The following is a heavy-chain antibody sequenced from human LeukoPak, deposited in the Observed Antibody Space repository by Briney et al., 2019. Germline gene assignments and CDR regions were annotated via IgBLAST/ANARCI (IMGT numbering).Heavy chain of an antibody. D-gene: IGHD2-21*01. Sequence: GASVKVSCKASGYTFTNYYMHWVRQAPGQGLEWMGIINPSGGSTSFAQRFQGRVTMTRDMSTSKVYMELSSLRSEDTAVYYCARDLSYYLFDYWGQGTLVTVSS. J-gene: IGHJ4*02. V-gene: IGHV1-46*01. CDR3: ARDLSYYLFDY. CDR1: GYTFTNYY. CDR2: INPSGGST.